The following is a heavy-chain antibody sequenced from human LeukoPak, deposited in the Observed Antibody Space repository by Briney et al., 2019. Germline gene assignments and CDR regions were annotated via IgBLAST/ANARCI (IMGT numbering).Heavy chain of an antibody. Sequence: PGGSLRLSCAASGFTFSSYEMNWVRQAPGKGLEWVSYISSSGSTIYYADSVKGRFTISRDNAKNSLYLQMNSLRAEDTAVYYCARGVYYDSSGVYYYMDVWGKGTTVTISS. CDR3: ARGVYYDSSGVYYYMDV. CDR2: ISSSGSTI. CDR1: GFTFSSYE. D-gene: IGHD3-22*01. V-gene: IGHV3-48*03. J-gene: IGHJ6*03.